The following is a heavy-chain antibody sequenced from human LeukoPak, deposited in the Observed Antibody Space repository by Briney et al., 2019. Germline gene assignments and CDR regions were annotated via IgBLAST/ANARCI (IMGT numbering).Heavy chain of an antibody. D-gene: IGHD3-22*01. J-gene: IGHJ6*03. V-gene: IGHV5-51*01. Sequence: GESLKISCKGSGYSFTSYWIGWVRQMPGKGLEWMGIIYPGDSDTRYSPSFQGQVTISADKSISTAYLQWSSLKASDTAMYYCARPTYYYDSSGYPGPMDVWGKGTTVTVSS. CDR3: ARPTYYYDSSGYPGPMDV. CDR2: IYPGDSDT. CDR1: GYSFTSYW.